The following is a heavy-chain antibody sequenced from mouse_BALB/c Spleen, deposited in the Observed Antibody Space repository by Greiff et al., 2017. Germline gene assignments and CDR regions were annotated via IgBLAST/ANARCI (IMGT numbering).Heavy chain of an antibody. CDR1: GFTFSSFG. CDR3: ARDYRYDYFDY. J-gene: IGHJ2*01. CDR2: ISSGSSTI. V-gene: IGHV5-17*02. D-gene: IGHD2-14*01. Sequence: EVKLVESGGGLVQPGGSRKLSCAASGFTFSSFGMHWVRQAPEKGLEWVAYISSGSSTIYYADTVKGRFTISRDNPKNTLYLQMSSLKSEGTAMYYCARDYRYDYFDYWGQGTTLTVSS.